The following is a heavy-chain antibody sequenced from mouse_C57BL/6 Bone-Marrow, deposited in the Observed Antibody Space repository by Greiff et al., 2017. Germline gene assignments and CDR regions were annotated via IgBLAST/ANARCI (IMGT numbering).Heavy chain of an antibody. CDR1: GFNIKDDY. CDR2: IDPENGDT. Sequence: EVQLQQSGAELVRPGASVKLSCTASGFNIKDDYMHWVKQRPEQGLEWIGWIDPENGDTEYASKFQGKATITADTSSNTAYLQLSSLTSEDTAVYYCTTYYGSSYPYAMDYWGQGTSVTVSS. D-gene: IGHD1-1*01. J-gene: IGHJ4*01. CDR3: TTYYGSSYPYAMDY. V-gene: IGHV14-4*01.